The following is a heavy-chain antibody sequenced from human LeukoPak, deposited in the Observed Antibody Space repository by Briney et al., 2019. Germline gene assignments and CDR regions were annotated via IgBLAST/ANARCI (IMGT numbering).Heavy chain of an antibody. CDR1: GFTFSSYS. Sequence: PGGSLRLSCAASGFTFSSYSMNWVRQAPGKGLEWVSSISGSGTNTYYADSVKGRLTTSRDTSKNTLYLQMNSLRAEDTAVYHCAKFDYGDYWGQGTLVTVSS. CDR3: AKFDYGDY. V-gene: IGHV3-23*01. D-gene: IGHD3-16*01. CDR2: ISGSGTNT. J-gene: IGHJ4*02.